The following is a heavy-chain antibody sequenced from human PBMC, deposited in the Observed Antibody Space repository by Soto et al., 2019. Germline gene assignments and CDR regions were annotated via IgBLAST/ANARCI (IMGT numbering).Heavy chain of an antibody. CDR1: GGTFSSYA. CDR2: IIPICGTA. CDR3: ARDQRAAAGLYYYYGMDV. D-gene: IGHD6-13*01. V-gene: IGHV1-69*13. J-gene: IGHJ6*02. Sequence: SVKVSCKASGGTFSSYAISWVRQAPGQGLEWMGGIIPICGTANYAQKFQGRVTMTADESTSTVYMELSSLRSEDTAVYYCARDQRAAAGLYYYYGMDVWGQGTTVTVSS.